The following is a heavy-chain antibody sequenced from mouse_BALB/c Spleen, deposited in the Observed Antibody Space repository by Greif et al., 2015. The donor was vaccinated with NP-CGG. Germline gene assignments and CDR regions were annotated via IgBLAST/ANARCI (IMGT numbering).Heavy chain of an antibody. V-gene: IGHV8-12*01. CDR1: GFSLSTSGMG. CDR2: IYWDDGK. CDR3: ARRAYYRYHYAMDY. J-gene: IGHJ4*01. D-gene: IGHD2-14*01. Sequence: QVTLKVCGPGILQPSQTLSLTCSFSGFSLSTSGMGVSWIRQPSGKGLEWLAHIYWDDGKRYNPSLKSRLTISKDTSSNQVFLKITSVDTADTATYYCARRAYYRYHYAMDYWGQGTSVAVSS.